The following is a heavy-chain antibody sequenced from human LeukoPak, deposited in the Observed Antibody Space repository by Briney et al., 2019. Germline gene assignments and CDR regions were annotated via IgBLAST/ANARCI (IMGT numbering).Heavy chain of an antibody. J-gene: IGHJ4*02. CDR2: IYYSERH. CDR1: GGSTSIYY. Sequence: SDTLSLTCTLSGGSTSIYYWSCIAQPPRKGLEWIGYIYYSERHNYSPSLKSRVTMSADTSKNQFSLRMSSVTAADTAVYYCGRMEYYFDYWAREPWSPSPQ. V-gene: IGHV4-59*07. CDR3: GRMEYYFDY. D-gene: IGHD3-3*01.